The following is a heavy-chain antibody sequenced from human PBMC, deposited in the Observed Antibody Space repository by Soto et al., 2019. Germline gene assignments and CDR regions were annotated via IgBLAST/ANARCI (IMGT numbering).Heavy chain of an antibody. J-gene: IGHJ3*02. Sequence: PGGSLRLSCAASGFSFSTYSMNWVRQAPGKGLEWVSAISDSSGSAYYADSVRGRFTISRDNSKNTLYLQMNSLRAEDTAVYYCAKTITGTTFDAFDIWGQGTMVTVSS. CDR1: GFSFSTYS. D-gene: IGHD1-20*01. CDR3: AKTITGTTFDAFDI. V-gene: IGHV3-23*01. CDR2: ISDSSGSA.